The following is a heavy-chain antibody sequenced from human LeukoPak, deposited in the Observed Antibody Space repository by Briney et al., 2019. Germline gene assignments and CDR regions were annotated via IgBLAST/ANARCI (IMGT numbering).Heavy chain of an antibody. CDR3: ARHLGMDNGYIRY. Sequence: SETLSLTCAVSGGSITNNHYYWGWLRPPPGKGWEWIGCIHYSGNTHYNASRRSRVTISADTSKNHLTLELTSVTAADTAVYYCARHLGMDNGYIRYWGQGTLVTVSS. CDR1: GGSITNNHYY. D-gene: IGHD5-24*01. V-gene: IGHV4-39*01. CDR2: IHYSGNT. J-gene: IGHJ4*02.